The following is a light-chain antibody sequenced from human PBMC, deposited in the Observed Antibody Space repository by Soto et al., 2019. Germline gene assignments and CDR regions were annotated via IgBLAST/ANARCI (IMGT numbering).Light chain of an antibody. V-gene: IGKV3-15*01. J-gene: IGKJ1*01. CDR3: QQYNNWPRT. CDR2: AAS. Sequence: EIVMTQSPATLSVSPGERATLSCRASQSLSSNLAWYQQKPGQAPRLLIYAASTRATGIPARFSGSGSGTEFTLTISSLQSEDFAVYYCQQYNNWPRTVGQGTKVDIK. CDR1: QSLSSN.